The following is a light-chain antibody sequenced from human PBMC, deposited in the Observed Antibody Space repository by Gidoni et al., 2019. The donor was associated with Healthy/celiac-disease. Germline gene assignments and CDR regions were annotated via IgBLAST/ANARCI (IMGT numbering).Light chain of an antibody. CDR1: SSNIGSNY. Sequence: QSVLTQPPAAAGTPGQRVTISVSGSSSNIGSNYVYWYQQLPGTAPKLLLYRTNQRPSGVPARFSGSTSGTSASLAFRGLRSEDEADYYCAAWDDSLSGWVFGGGTKLTVL. CDR3: AAWDDSLSGWV. J-gene: IGLJ3*02. CDR2: RTN. V-gene: IGLV1-47*01.